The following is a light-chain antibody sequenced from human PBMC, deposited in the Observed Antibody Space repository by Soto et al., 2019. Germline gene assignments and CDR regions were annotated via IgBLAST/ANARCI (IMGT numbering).Light chain of an antibody. J-gene: IGLJ1*01. V-gene: IGLV2-11*01. CDR1: SSDVGGYDY. CDR3: CSYAGTYTFYV. Sequence: QSALTQPRSVSGSPGQSVTISCTGTSSDVGGYDYVSWYQQHPGKAPKLMINDVTKRPSGVPDRFSGSRSGNTASLTISGLQAEDDADYYCCSYAGTYTFYVFGTGTKLTVL. CDR2: DVT.